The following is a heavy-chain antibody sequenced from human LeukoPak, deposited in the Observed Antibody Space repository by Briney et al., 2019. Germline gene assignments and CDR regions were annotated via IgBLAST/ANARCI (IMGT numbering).Heavy chain of an antibody. J-gene: IGHJ4*02. CDR3: ARDYRRIAEYDY. CDR2: INPNSGGT. D-gene: IGHD6-13*01. V-gene: IGHV1-2*02. CDR1: GYTFTSYG. Sequence: ASVKVSCKASGYTFTSYGISWVRQAPGQGLEWMGWINPNSGGTNYAQKFQGRVTMTRDTSISTAYMELSRLRSDDTAVYYCARDYRRIAEYDYWGQGTLVTVSS.